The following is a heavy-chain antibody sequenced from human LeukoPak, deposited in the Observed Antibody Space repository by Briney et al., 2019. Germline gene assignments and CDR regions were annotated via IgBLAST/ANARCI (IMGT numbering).Heavy chain of an antibody. CDR3: ARAPVATPSEFDY. D-gene: IGHD5-12*01. CDR1: GDSISSGGYY. V-gene: IGHV4-31*03. Sequence: PSQTLSLTCTVSGDSISSGGYYWSWIRQHPGKGLEWIGYIPYSGNTYYNPSLKSRAAISADTPKNQFSLKLSSTTAADTAVYYCARAPVATPSEFDYWGQGTLVTVSS. CDR2: IPYSGNT. J-gene: IGHJ4*02.